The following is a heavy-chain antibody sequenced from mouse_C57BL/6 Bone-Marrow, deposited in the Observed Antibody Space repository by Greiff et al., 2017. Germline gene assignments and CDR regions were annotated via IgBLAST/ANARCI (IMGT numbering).Heavy chain of an antibody. D-gene: IGHD1-1*01. V-gene: IGHV5-9-1*02. Sequence: DVMLVESGEGLVKPGGSLKLSCAASGFTFSSYAMSWVRQTPEKRLEWVAYISSGGDYIYYADPVKGRFTISRDNARNTLYLQMSGLKSEDTAMYYCTRDEGGSSYNWGQGTTLTVSS. CDR3: TRDEGGSSYN. CDR2: ISSGGDYI. CDR1: GFTFSSYA. J-gene: IGHJ2*01.